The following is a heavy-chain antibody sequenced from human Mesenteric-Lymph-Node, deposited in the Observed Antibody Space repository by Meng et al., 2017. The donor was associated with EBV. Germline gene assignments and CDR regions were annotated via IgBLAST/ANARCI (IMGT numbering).Heavy chain of an antibody. J-gene: IGHJ4*02. CDR1: GVSIRSRSHF. D-gene: IGHD1-1*01. Sequence: LRGSGPGLVKPSETLSLTCSVSGVSIRSRSHFWGWFRQPPGKGLEWIGSMYSSESTYYNPSLKSRVTISADTSKNQFSLKLSSVTAADTAVYYCARLKAGKLDYWGQGTLVTVSS. CDR2: MYSSEST. CDR3: ARLKAGKLDY. V-gene: IGHV4-39*01.